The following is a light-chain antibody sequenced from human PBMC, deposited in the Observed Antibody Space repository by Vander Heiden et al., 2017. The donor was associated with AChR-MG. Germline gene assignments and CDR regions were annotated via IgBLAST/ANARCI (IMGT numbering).Light chain of an antibody. Sequence: DILMTQSPSSLSASVGDRVTITCQASQDIRNYLNWYQQKPGKAPSLLIYDASRLETGVPSRFSGSGYGTDFTFTISSLQPEDFATYYCQQYDNLPSLTFGGGTKVEIK. CDR3: QQYDNLPSLT. CDR1: QDIRNY. V-gene: IGKV1-33*01. CDR2: DAS. J-gene: IGKJ4*01.